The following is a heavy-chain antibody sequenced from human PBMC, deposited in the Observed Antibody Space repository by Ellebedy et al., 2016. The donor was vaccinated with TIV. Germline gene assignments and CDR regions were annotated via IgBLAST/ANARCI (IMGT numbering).Heavy chain of an antibody. J-gene: IGHJ4*02. V-gene: IGHV1-3*01. CDR3: ARAPVVAYIDY. D-gene: IGHD2-15*01. CDR1: GYTFTSFA. CDR2: INAANGNT. Sequence: ASVKVSXXASGYTFTSFAMHWVRQAPGQRLEWMGWINAANGNTKHSQKFQDRVTITSDTSASTVYMELSSLRSEDTAVFYCARAPVVAYIDYWGQGTLVTVSS.